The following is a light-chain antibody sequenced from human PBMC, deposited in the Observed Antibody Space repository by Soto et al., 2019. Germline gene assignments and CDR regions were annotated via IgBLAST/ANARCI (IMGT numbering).Light chain of an antibody. J-gene: IGKJ1*01. CDR3: QQYINYPRT. V-gene: IGKV1-5*01. Sequence: THLPQSLSTLSAFAGYSFPLTCRASQSISTWLAWYQQKPGKAPKILIYDASSLESGVPSRFGGGGSGTEFTLTISSLQPDDFEPYYCQQYINYPRTFGQGTKVDIK. CDR2: DAS. CDR1: QSISTW.